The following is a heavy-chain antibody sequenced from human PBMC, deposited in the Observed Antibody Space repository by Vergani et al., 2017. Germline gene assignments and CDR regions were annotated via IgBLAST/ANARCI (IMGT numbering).Heavy chain of an antibody. V-gene: IGHV3-30*02. CDR2: IRYDGSSE. D-gene: IGHD2/OR15-2a*01. Sequence: QVQILQSGGGVVQPGGSLRLSCTLSGFTLNTYGIHWVRQAPGKGLEWVSFIRYDGSSEYYGDSVKGRFTISRDNSQNTVNLQMNSLRTEDTAVYFCANSVIAGNVGVAYFGMDVWGRGTTVTVSS. J-gene: IGHJ6*02. CDR1: GFTLNTYG. CDR3: ANSVIAGNVGVAYFGMDV.